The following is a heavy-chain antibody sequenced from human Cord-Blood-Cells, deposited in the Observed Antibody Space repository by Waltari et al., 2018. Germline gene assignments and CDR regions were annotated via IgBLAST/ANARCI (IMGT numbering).Heavy chain of an antibody. CDR1: GFSLSTSGMR. J-gene: IGHJ3*02. CDR3: ARISRKYYDFWSGYYDAFDI. V-gene: IGHV2-70*04. D-gene: IGHD3-3*01. Sequence: VVSTQTLTLTCTFSGFSLSTSGMRVSWIRQPPGKALEWLARIDWDDDKFYSTSLKTRLTISKDTSKNQVVLTMTNMDPVDTATYYCARISRKYYDFWSGYYDAFDIWGQGTMVTVSS. CDR2: IDWDDDK.